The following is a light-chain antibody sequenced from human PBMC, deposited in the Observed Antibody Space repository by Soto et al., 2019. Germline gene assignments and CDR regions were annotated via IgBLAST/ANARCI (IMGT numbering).Light chain of an antibody. CDR3: QSYDSSLSSWV. CDR1: SSNIGAGYD. CDR2: GNI. J-gene: IGLJ3*02. V-gene: IGLV1-40*01. Sequence: QSVLTQPPSVSGAPGQRVTISCTGSSSNIGAGYDVHWYQQVPGTAPKLLIYGNINRPSGVPDRFSGSKSSTSASLAITGLQAEDEADYYCQSYDSSLSSWVFGGGTQLTVL.